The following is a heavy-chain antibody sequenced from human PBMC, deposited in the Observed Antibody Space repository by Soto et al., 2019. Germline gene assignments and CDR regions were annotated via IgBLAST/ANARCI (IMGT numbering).Heavy chain of an antibody. V-gene: IGHV5-51*01. CDR2: MYPGDSDT. J-gene: IGHJ4*02. D-gene: IGHD3-3*01. CDR3: ARLPRDCNKTSCYYADH. Sequence: ESLKISCRGSGYDFNTNWFGWVRQLPGRGLEWVGSMYPGDSDTRYNPSLQGHVTLSVDVTVSTAFLQWRSLETSDTGMYFCARLPRDCNKTSCYYADHWGQGTQVTVS. CDR1: GYDFNTNW.